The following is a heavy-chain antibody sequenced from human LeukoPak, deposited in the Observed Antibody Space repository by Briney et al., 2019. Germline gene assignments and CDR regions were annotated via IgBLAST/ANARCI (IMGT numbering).Heavy chain of an antibody. CDR3: ARDDYSSGRSDY. V-gene: IGHV4-61*01. Sequence: SETLSLTCTVSGGSVSSGSYYWTWIRQPPGEGLEWIGYIYYSGSTNYNPSLKSRVTISVDTSKNQFSLKLSSVTAADTAAYYCARDDYSSGRSDYWGQGTLVTVSS. CDR2: IYYSGST. CDR1: GGSVSSGSYY. D-gene: IGHD6-19*01. J-gene: IGHJ4*02.